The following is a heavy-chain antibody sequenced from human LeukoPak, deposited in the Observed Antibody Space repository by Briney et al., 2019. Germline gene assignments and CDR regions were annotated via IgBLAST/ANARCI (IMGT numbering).Heavy chain of an antibody. CDR3: ARLVGAPQVYYFDY. V-gene: IGHV4-39*01. D-gene: IGHD3-10*01. Sequence: SSETLSLTCTVSGGSISSSTYWVWIRQTPGKGLEWIGTIYYSGSTYYNPPLKSRVTISVDTSKSHFSLRLSSVTAADTAVYYCARLVGAPQVYYFDYWGQGTLVTVSS. CDR1: GGSISSSTY. CDR2: IYYSGST. J-gene: IGHJ4*02.